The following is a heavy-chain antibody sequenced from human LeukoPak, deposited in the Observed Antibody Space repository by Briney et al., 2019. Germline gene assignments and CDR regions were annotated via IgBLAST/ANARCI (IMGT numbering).Heavy chain of an antibody. CDR1: GFTFSSYG. V-gene: IGHV3-33*01. D-gene: IGHD3-22*01. J-gene: IGHJ4*02. CDR2: IWYDGSNK. CDR3: ARDSSGYYLLPHDY. Sequence: GGSLRLSCAASGFTFSSYGMHWVRQAPGKGLEWVAVIWYDGSNKYYVDSVKGRFTISRDNSKNTLYLQMNSLRAEDTAVYYCARDSSGYYLLPHDYWGQGTLVTVSS.